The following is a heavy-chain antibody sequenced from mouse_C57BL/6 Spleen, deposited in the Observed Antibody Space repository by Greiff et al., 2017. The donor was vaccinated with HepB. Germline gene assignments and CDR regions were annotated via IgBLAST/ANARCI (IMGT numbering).Heavy chain of an antibody. V-gene: IGHV2-4*01. CDR3: AKKDYGSPYAMDY. D-gene: IGHD1-1*01. J-gene: IGHJ4*01. CDR2: IWSGGST. CDR1: GFSLTSYG. Sequence: QVHVKQSGPGLVQPSQSLSITCTVSGFSLTSYGVHWVRQPPGKGLEWLGVIWSGGSTDYNAAFISRLSISKDNSKSQVFFKMNSLQADDTAIYYCAKKDYGSPYAMDYWGQGTSVTVSS.